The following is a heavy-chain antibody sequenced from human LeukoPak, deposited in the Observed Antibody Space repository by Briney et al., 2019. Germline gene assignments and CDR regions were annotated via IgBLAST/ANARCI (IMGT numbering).Heavy chain of an antibody. J-gene: IGHJ4*02. CDR2: INQDGSEK. CDR3: ARGFYAIVDVDY. V-gene: IGHV3-7*01. D-gene: IGHD2/OR15-2a*01. Sequence: GGSLRLSCAASGFSFSNYWMSWVRQAPGKGLEWVANINQDGSEKYYVDSVKGRFTISRDNAKNSLYLQMNSLRAEDTAVYYCARGFYAIVDVDYWGQGTLVTVSS. CDR1: GFSFSNYW.